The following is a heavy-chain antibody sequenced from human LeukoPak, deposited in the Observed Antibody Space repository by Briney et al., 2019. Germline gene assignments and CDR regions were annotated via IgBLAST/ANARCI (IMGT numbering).Heavy chain of an antibody. V-gene: IGHV4-4*07. Sequence: SETLSLTCTVSGGSMEIDYWNWIRQSAGKGLEWIGRIYNTGSANYSPSLKSRVTMSIDTSKSRISLQLTSVTAADTAVYYCAKNRVAAAGTTSATWGQGTLVTVSS. CDR2: IYNTGSA. CDR3: AKNRVAAAGTTSAT. CDR1: GGSMEIDY. D-gene: IGHD6-13*01. J-gene: IGHJ5*02.